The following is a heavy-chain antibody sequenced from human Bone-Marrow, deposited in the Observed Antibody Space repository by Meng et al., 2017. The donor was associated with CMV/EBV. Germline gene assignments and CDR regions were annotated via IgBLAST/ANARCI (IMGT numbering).Heavy chain of an antibody. CDR1: GYSISSGYY. J-gene: IGHJ4*02. CDR2: IYHSGST. V-gene: IGHV4-38-2*02. CDR3: ARARFDY. Sequence: SQTLSLTCTVSGYSISSGYYWGWVRQPPGKGLEWIGSIYHSGSTYYNPSLKSRVTISVDTSKNQFSLKLSSVTAADTAVYYCARARFDYWGQGTLITVSS.